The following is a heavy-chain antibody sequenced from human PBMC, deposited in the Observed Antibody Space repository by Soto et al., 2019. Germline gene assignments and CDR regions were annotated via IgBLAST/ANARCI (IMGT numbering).Heavy chain of an antibody. Sequence: PSETLSLTCAVYGGSFSGYYWSWIRQPPGKGLEWIGEINHSGSTNYNPSLKSRVTISVDTSKNQFSLKLSSVTAADTAVYYCARLEMATITFDYWGQGALVTV. CDR2: INHSGST. V-gene: IGHV4-34*01. CDR1: GGSFSGYY. D-gene: IGHD5-12*01. CDR3: ARLEMATITFDY. J-gene: IGHJ4*02.